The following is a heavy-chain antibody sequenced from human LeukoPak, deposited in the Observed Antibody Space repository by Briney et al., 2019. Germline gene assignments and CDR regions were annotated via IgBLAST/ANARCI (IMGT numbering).Heavy chain of an antibody. D-gene: IGHD5-12*01. J-gene: IGHJ5*02. V-gene: IGHV1-46*01. CDR3: AREHGYSGYDGYNWFDP. CDR2: INPSGGST. Sequence: GALVKVSCKASGYTFTSYYMHWVRQAPGQGLEWMGIINPSGGSTSYAQKFQGRVTMTRDTSTSTVYMELSSLRSEDTAVYYCAREHGYSGYDGYNWFDPWGQGTLVTVSS. CDR1: GYTFTSYY.